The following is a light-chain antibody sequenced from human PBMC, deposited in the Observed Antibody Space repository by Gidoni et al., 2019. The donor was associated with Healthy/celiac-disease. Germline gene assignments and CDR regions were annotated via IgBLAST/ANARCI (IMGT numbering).Light chain of an antibody. V-gene: IGKV1-9*01. J-gene: IGKJ1*01. CDR3: QQLNSYPWT. CDR2: AAS. Sequence: DLQFTHSPSFLSTSVGDRVTITCRASQCISSYLAWFQQKPGEAPNLLIYAASTLQSGVPSRFSGSGSGTEFTLTISSLQPEDFATYYCQQLNSYPWTFGQGTRVEIK. CDR1: QCISSY.